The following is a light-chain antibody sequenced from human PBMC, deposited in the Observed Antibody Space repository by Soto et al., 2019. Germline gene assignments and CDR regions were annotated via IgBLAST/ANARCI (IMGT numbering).Light chain of an antibody. V-gene: IGLV1-51*01. CDR3: GTCDRSLSTVL. Sequence: QSVLTQPPSVSAAPGQKLTISCSGNSSNIGSNYVSWYQQVPGTAPKLLIYDNDKRPSGIPDRFSGSKSGTSASLGITGLQTGDEADYYCGTCDRSLSTVLFGGGTKVTVL. CDR1: SSNIGSNY. CDR2: DND. J-gene: IGLJ2*01.